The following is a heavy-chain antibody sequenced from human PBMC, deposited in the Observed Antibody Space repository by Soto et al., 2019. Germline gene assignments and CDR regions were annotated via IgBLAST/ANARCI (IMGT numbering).Heavy chain of an antibody. D-gene: IGHD4-17*01. Sequence: EVQLVESGGGLVKPGGSLRLSCAASGFTFSSYSMNWVRQAPGRGLEWVSSISSSSSYIYYADSVKGRFTISRDNTKNSLYLQMNRLRAEDTAVYYCPRARGAVTTLVDYWGQGTLVTVSS. CDR2: ISSSSSYI. J-gene: IGHJ4*02. CDR3: PRARGAVTTLVDY. V-gene: IGHV3-21*01. CDR1: GFTFSSYS.